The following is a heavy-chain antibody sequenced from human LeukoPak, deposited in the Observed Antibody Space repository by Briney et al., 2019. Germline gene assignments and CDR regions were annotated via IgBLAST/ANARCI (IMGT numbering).Heavy chain of an antibody. J-gene: IGHJ4*02. Sequence: GGSLRLSCAASGFTFSDYYMTWIRQAPGKGLEWVSYISSSGGIIYYADSVKGRFTISRDNAKNSLYLQMDSLRAEDTAVYYCARVLHKRNYDSSTYYGYWGQGTLVTVSS. CDR2: ISSSGGII. CDR1: GFTFSDYY. CDR3: ARVLHKRNYDSSTYYGY. V-gene: IGHV3-11*01. D-gene: IGHD3-22*01.